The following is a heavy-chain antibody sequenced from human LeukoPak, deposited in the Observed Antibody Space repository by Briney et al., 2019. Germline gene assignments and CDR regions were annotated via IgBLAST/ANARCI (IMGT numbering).Heavy chain of an antibody. CDR1: GFTFSSYT. Sequence: PGGSLRLSCAASGFTFSSYTMNWVRQAPGKGLEWVSCISSGRTYIYYADSVKGRFTISRDNAKKSLYLQMNSLRAEDTAVYYCAIEEIAAGAFDLWGRGTLVTVSS. V-gene: IGHV3-21*01. J-gene: IGHJ2*01. CDR2: ISSGRTYI. D-gene: IGHD6-13*01. CDR3: AIEEIAAGAFDL.